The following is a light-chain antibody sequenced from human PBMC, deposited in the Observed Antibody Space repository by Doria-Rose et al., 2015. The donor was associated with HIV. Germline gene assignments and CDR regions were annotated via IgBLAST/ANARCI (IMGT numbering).Light chain of an antibody. CDR3: HQYGTSWT. Sequence: TQSPGTLPLSPGERATLSCRASQSFSSTYLAWYQQKPGQAPSLLIYDGSTSATGIPDRFSASGSGTDFTLTINRLEPEDFALYYCHQYGTSWTFGQGTKVEI. J-gene: IGKJ1*01. CDR1: QSFSSTY. CDR2: DGS. V-gene: IGKV3-20*01.